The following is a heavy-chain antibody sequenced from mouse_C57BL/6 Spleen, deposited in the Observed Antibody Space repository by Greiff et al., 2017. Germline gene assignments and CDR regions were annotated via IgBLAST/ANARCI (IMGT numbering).Heavy chain of an antibody. J-gene: IGHJ3*01. Sequence: EVQGVESGGGLVKPGGSLKLSCAASGFTFSSYTMSWVRQTPEKRLEWVATISGGGGNTYYPDSVKGRFTISRDNAKNTLYLQMSSLRSEDTALYYCARSYYDYGAWFAYWGQGTLVTVSA. D-gene: IGHD2-4*01. CDR1: GFTFSSYT. CDR3: ARSYYDYGAWFAY. V-gene: IGHV5-9*01. CDR2: ISGGGGNT.